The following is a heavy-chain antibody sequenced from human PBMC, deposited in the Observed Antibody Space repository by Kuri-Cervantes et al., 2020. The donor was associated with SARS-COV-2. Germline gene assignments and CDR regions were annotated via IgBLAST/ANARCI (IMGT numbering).Heavy chain of an antibody. CDR3: ATGITIFGVVIRQFDY. D-gene: IGHD3-3*01. Sequence: ASVKVSCKASGYTFTGYYMHWVRQAPGQGLEWMGWINPNSGGTNYAQKFQGRVTMTRDTSISTAYMELSSLRSEDTAVYYCATGITIFGVVIRQFDYWGQGPLVTVSS. J-gene: IGHJ4*02. CDR2: INPNSGGT. V-gene: IGHV1-2*02. CDR1: GYTFTGYY.